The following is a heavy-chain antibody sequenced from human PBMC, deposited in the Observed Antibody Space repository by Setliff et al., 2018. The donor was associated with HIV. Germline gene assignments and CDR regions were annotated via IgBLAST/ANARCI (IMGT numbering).Heavy chain of an antibody. CDR2: IKPNSGGT. V-gene: IGHV1-2*02. CDR1: GYTFTDYY. CDR3: ARDHGMWDYGGNFLLREYFHH. J-gene: IGHJ1*01. Sequence: GASVKVSCKASGYTFTDYYMHWVRQAPGQGLEWMGWIKPNSGGTNYAQKVQGRVTMTRDTSISTAYMDLSRLRSDDTAVYYCARDHGMWDYGGNFLLREYFHHWGQGTLVTVSS. D-gene: IGHD4-17*01.